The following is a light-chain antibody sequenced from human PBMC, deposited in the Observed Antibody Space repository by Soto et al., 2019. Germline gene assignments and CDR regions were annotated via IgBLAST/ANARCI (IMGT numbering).Light chain of an antibody. CDR3: QQYGSSLYT. V-gene: IGKV3-20*01. CDR1: QSVSSSY. CDR2: GAS. Sequence: EIVLTQSPGTLSLSPGERATLSCRASQSVSSSYLAWYQQKPGQAPRLLIYGASSRATGIPDRFSGSGSGTDFTLTISRLEPEDFGVYYCQQYGSSLYTFVQGTKVDI. J-gene: IGKJ2*01.